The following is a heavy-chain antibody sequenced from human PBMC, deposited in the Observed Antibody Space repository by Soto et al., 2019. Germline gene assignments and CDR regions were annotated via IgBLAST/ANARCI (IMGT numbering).Heavy chain of an antibody. CDR1: GGTFSSYA. CDR2: IIPIFGTA. CDR3: ASAHDFWGGYQAPLYYYYGMDV. V-gene: IGHV1-69*13. Sequence: SVKVSCKASGGTFSSYAISWVRQAPGQGLEWMGGIIPIFGTANYAQKFQGRVTITADESTSTAYMELSSLRSEDTAVYYCASAHDFWGGYQAPLYYYYGMDVWGQGTTVTVSS. J-gene: IGHJ6*02. D-gene: IGHD3-3*01.